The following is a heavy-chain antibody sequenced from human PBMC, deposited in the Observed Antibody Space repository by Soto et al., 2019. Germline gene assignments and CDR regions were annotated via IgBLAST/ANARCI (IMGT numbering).Heavy chain of an antibody. J-gene: IGHJ3*02. CDR3: ARGLLWFGELYSAFDI. CDR2: INAGNGNT. V-gene: IGHV1-3*01. CDR1: GYTFTSYA. D-gene: IGHD3-10*01. Sequence: VSCTASGYTFTSYAMHWVRQAPGQRLEWMGWINAGNGNTKYSQKFQGRVTITRDTSASTAYMELSSLRSEDTAVYYCARGLLWFGELYSAFDIWGQGTMVTVSS.